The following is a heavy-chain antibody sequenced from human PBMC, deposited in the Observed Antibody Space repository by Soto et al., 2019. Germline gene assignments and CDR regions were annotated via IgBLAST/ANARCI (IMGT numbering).Heavy chain of an antibody. D-gene: IGHD3-3*01. Sequence: GPLRLFCAASGFTFSSFSMNWVRQAQGKGLGWVSYISSSSSTIYYADSVKGRFTISRDNAKNSLYLQMNSLRDEDTAVYYCARPNKETYYDFWSGYYPDYYYYYGMDVWGQGTTVTVSS. J-gene: IGHJ6*02. CDR1: GFTFSSFS. V-gene: IGHV3-48*02. CDR3: ARPNKETYYDFWSGYYPDYYYYYGMDV. CDR2: ISSSSSTI.